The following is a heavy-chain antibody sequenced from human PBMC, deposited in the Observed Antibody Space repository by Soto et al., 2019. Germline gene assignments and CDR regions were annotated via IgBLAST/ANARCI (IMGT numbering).Heavy chain of an antibody. V-gene: IGHV3-30-3*01. CDR2: ISYDGSNK. CDR3: ARDLEYSYGYYYYGMDV. J-gene: IGHJ6*02. CDR1: GFTFSSYA. Sequence: PGGSLRLSCAASGFTFSSYAMHWVRQAPGKGLEWVAVISYDGSNKYYADSVKGRFTISRDNSKNTLYLQMNSLRAEDTAVYYCARDLEYSYGYYYYGMDVWGRGTTVTVSS. D-gene: IGHD5-18*01.